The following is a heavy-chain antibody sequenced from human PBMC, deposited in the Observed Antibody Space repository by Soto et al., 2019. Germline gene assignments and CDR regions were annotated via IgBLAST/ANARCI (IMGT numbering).Heavy chain of an antibody. J-gene: IGHJ5*02. CDR3: AREMGRFRGGNNWFDP. Sequence: QVQLVESGGGVVQPGGSLRLSCAASGFTFSSFAFHWVRQAPGKGLEWVAVISDDGVHEVYAASLKGRFAISRDNSRNTLSLEMHYLRAEDTAMYYCAREMGRFRGGNNWFDPWGQGTRVTVSS. V-gene: IGHV3-30*09. CDR1: GFTFSSFA. D-gene: IGHD1-26*01. CDR2: ISDDGVHE.